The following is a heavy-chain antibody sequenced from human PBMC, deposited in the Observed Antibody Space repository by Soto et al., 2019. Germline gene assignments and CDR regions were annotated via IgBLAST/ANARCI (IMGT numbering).Heavy chain of an antibody. V-gene: IGHV4-31*03. J-gene: IGHJ5*02. Sequence: QVQLQESGPGLVKPSQTLSLTCTVSGGSISSGGYYWSWIRQHPGKGLEWIGYIYYSGSTYYNPSLQIRVTISVDTSKTQFSLKLSSVTAADTAVYYCARRSIAAAGWWFDPWGQGTLVTVSS. CDR3: ARRSIAAAGWWFDP. CDR1: GGSISSGGYY. CDR2: IYYSGST. D-gene: IGHD6-13*01.